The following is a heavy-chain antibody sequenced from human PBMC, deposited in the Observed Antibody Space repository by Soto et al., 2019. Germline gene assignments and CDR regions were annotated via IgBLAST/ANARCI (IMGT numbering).Heavy chain of an antibody. CDR1: GFTFSSSA. CDR3: ATVRSGFYYFDY. Sequence: EVQVLESGGGLVQPGGSLRLSCAASGFTFSSSAMSWVRQAPGKGLEWVSTISGSGAGTYYADSVKGRFSISRDNSKNTLYLQMNSLRAEDTAVYYCATVRSGFYYFDYWGQGTLVTVSS. J-gene: IGHJ4*02. D-gene: IGHD6-19*01. V-gene: IGHV3-23*01. CDR2: ISGSGAGT.